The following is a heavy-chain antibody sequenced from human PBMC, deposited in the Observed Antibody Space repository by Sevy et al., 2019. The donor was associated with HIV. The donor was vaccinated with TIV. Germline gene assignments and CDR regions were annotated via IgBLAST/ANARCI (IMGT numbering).Heavy chain of an antibody. V-gene: IGHV3-53*01. CDR2: IYSGGST. CDR1: GFTVSSNY. CDR3: ARQSMAAAGTIGFDFDY. D-gene: IGHD6-13*01. Sequence: GGSLRLSCAASGFTVSSNYMSWVRQAPGKGLEWVSVIYSGGSTYYADSVKGRFTISRDNSKNTLYLQMNSLRAEDTAVYYCARQSMAAAGTIGFDFDYWGQGTLVTVSS. J-gene: IGHJ4*02.